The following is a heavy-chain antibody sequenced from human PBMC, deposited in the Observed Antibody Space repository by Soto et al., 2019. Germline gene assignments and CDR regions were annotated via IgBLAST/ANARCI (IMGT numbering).Heavy chain of an antibody. D-gene: IGHD2-2*01. CDR3: AKDLSSTSFGTYRSDHYYYYYYMDV. Sequence: PGGSPNLSCAPSGFSFSSYGLHWVRRAPGKGLEWGALISYDGSKEYFTDSVKGRFTISRDNSKNTLYLQMNSLRAEDTAVYYCAKDLSSTSFGTYRSDHYYYYYYMDVWGKGTTVTVSS. CDR1: GFSFSSYG. V-gene: IGHV3-30*18. J-gene: IGHJ6*03. CDR2: ISYDGSKE.